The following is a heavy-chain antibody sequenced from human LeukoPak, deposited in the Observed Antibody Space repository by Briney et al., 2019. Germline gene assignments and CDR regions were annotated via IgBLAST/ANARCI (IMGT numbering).Heavy chain of an antibody. CDR3: ARQSVVVPAAGGDWFDP. J-gene: IGHJ5*02. D-gene: IGHD2-2*01. Sequence: SETLSLTCTVSGGSISSGGYYLSWIRQHPGKGLEWIGYVYYSGSTYYNPSLKSRVTISVDTSKNQFSLKLSSVTAADTAVYYCARQSVVVPAAGGDWFDPWGQGTLVTVSS. V-gene: IGHV4-31*03. CDR1: GGSISSGGYY. CDR2: VYYSGST.